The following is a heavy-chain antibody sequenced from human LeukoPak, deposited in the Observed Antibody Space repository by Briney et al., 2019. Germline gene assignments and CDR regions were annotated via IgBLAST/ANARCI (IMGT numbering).Heavy chain of an antibody. J-gene: IGHJ4*02. CDR3: ASRSNMALVGTRVADY. CDR1: GFTFSDYY. CDR2: ISSSGSTI. V-gene: IGHV3-11*04. D-gene: IGHD2/OR15-2a*01. Sequence: PGGSLRLSCAASGFTFSDYYMSWIRQAPGKGLEWVSYISSSGSTIYYADSVKGRFTISRDNANNSLYLQLNSLRAEDTAVYYCASRSNMALVGTRVADYWGLGTLVTVSS.